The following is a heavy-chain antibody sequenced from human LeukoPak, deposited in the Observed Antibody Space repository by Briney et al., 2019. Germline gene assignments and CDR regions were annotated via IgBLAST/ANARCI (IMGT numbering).Heavy chain of an antibody. D-gene: IGHD4/OR15-4a*01. Sequence: GASVKVSCKASGYIFTDYYMHWVRQAPGQGLEWMGRINTNFGGTNYAQNFQGRVTMTRDTSISTAYMELSRLRADDTAIYYCARGDYGGFDLDYWGQGTLVTVSS. CDR2: INTNFGGT. CDR1: GYIFTDYY. J-gene: IGHJ4*02. V-gene: IGHV1-2*06. CDR3: ARGDYGGFDLDY.